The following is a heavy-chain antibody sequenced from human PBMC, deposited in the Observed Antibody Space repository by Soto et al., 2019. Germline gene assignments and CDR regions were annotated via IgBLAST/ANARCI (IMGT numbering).Heavy chain of an antibody. Sequence: QVQLQQWGAGLLKPSETLSLTCAVYGGSFSGSYWSWIRQPPGKGLEWIGEVNHRGITTDTDSILSYKRRFTISVDTSKNQVQLAVSSVTAADPAVYYCARGTAVRGPIRRTYNWFDPWGQGKLVTVSS. CDR3: ARGTAVRGPIRRTYNWFDP. J-gene: IGHJ5*02. CDR1: GGSFSGSY. V-gene: IGHV4-34*01. CDR2: VNHRGIT. D-gene: IGHD3-10*01.